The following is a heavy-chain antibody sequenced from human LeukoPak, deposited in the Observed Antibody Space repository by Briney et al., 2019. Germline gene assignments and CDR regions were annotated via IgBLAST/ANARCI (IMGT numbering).Heavy chain of an antibody. J-gene: IGHJ3*02. V-gene: IGHV1-18*01. D-gene: IGHD3-16*01. Sequence: ASVKVSCKASGYTFTSYAISWVRQAPGQGLEWMGWISSYNGDINYAHNLQGRVTMTTDTSTSTAYMELRSLRSDDTAVYYCARDLGYVPFGGVQTDIRGQGTMVTVSS. CDR2: ISSYNGDI. CDR1: GYTFTSYA. CDR3: ARDLGYVPFGGVQTDI.